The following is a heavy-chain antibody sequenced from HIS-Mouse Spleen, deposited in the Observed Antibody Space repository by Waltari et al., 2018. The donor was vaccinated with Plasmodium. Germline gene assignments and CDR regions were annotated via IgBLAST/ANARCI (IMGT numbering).Heavy chain of an antibody. CDR1: GGSFSGYY. J-gene: IGHJ4*02. V-gene: IGHV4-34*01. CDR2: INHSGST. D-gene: IGHD3-10*01. CDR3: ARTGNTGSVDY. Sequence: QVQLQQWGAGLLKPSETLSLTCAVYGGSFSGYYWSWIRQPPGKGLEWIGEINHSGSTNYNPSLKSRVTISVDTSKNQFSLKLSSVTAADTAVYYCARTGNTGSVDYWGQGTLVTVSS.